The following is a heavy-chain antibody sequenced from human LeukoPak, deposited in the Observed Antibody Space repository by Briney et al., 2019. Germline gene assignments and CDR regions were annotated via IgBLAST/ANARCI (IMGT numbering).Heavy chain of an antibody. Sequence: SETLSLTCTVSGGSISSYYWSWIRQPAGKGLEWIGRVYTSGSTNYNPSLNSRVTMSVDTSKNQFSLKLTSVTAADTAVYYCARDTDAGTYNYYFDYWGQGTLVTVSS. J-gene: IGHJ4*02. CDR3: ARDTDAGTYNYYFDY. CDR1: GGSISSYY. D-gene: IGHD1-26*01. CDR2: VYTSGST. V-gene: IGHV4-4*07.